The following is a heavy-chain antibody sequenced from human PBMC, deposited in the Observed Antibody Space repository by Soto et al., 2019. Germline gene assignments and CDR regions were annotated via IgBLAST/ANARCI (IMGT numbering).Heavy chain of an antibody. Sequence: GGSLRLSCAASGFTFSSYAMSWVRQAPGKGLEWVSAIGGSGGSTYYADSVKGRFTISRDNSKNTLYLQMNSLRAEDTAVYYCAKDRVAATGYDAFDIWGQGTMVTVSS. D-gene: IGHD2-15*01. J-gene: IGHJ3*02. CDR2: IGGSGGST. CDR1: GFTFSSYA. CDR3: AKDRVAATGYDAFDI. V-gene: IGHV3-23*01.